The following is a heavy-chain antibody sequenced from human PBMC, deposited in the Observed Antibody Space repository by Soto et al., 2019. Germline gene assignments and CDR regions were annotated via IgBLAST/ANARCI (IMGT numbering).Heavy chain of an antibody. Sequence: QLQLQESGSGLVKPSQTLSLTCAVSGGSISSGGYSWSWIRQPPGKGLERIGYIYHSGSTYYNPSLKSRVTISVDRSKNQFSLKLSSVTAADSAVYYCAGVRGPYCGGECYPPTPNWFDPWGQGTLVTVSS. V-gene: IGHV4-30-2*01. CDR2: IYHSGST. CDR3: AGVRGPYCGGECYPPTPNWFDP. CDR1: GGSISSGGYS. J-gene: IGHJ5*02. D-gene: IGHD2-21*01.